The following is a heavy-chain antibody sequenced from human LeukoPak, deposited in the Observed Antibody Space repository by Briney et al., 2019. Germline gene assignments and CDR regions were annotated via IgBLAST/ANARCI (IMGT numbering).Heavy chain of an antibody. Sequence: GGSLRLSCAASGFTFSSYSMNWVRQARGKGLEWVSSISSSSSYIYYADSVKGRFTISRDNAKNSLYLQMNSLRAEDTAVYYCARDKGGYCTNGVCYTGRFDYWGQGTLVTVSS. J-gene: IGHJ4*02. V-gene: IGHV3-21*01. D-gene: IGHD2-8*01. CDR3: ARDKGGYCTNGVCYTGRFDY. CDR2: ISSSSSYI. CDR1: GFTFSSYS.